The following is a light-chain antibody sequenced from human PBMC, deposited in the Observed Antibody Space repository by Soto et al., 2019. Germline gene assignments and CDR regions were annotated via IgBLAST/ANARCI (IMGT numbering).Light chain of an antibody. Sequence: DIQITQSPYSLSASVGGRVTITCRAMQSISNYLNWYQQKPGKDPRLLIHAASSLQSGVPSRFSGSGSGKYFTRLISSLQPEAFAIYYCQQSYNAPRTFGIGTKVEIK. CDR2: AAS. V-gene: IGKV1-39*01. CDR1: QSISNY. J-gene: IGKJ1*01. CDR3: QQSYNAPRT.